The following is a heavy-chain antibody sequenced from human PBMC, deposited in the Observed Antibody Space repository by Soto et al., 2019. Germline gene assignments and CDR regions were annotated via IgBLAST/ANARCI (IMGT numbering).Heavy chain of an antibody. Sequence: ASVKVSCRASGYTFTSYDINWVRQATGQGLEWMGWMNPNNGNTGYAQKFQGRVTMTRNTSISTAYMELSSLRSEDTAVYYCAVDIVVVVAAQAIWGQGTLVTVSS. D-gene: IGHD2-15*01. J-gene: IGHJ4*02. CDR3: AVDIVVVVAAQAI. V-gene: IGHV1-8*01. CDR2: MNPNNGNT. CDR1: GYTFTSYD.